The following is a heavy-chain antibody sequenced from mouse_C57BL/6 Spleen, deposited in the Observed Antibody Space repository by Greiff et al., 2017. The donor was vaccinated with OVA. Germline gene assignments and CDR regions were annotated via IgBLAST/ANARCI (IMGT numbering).Heavy chain of an antibody. CDR3: ASYYYGSSYGYFDV. D-gene: IGHD1-1*01. Sequence: QVQLQQSGPGLVQPSQCLSITCTVSGFSLTSYGVHWVRQSPGKGLEWLGVIWSGGSTDYNAAFISRLSISKDNSKSQVFFKMNSLQADDTAIYYCASYYYGSSYGYFDVWGTGTTVTVSS. V-gene: IGHV2-2*01. J-gene: IGHJ1*03. CDR1: GFSLTSYG. CDR2: IWSGGST.